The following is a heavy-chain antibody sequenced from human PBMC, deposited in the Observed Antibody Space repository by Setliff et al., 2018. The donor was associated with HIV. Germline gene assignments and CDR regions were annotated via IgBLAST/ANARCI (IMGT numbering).Heavy chain of an antibody. CDR1: RDFISSSSDY. CDR3: ARRIAVAKYYFDF. V-gene: IGHV4-39*01. Sequence: PSETLSLTCTVSRDFISSSSDYWGWIRQSSGKGLEWIGTIYSNGRTYYNPSLKSRLTMSLDTSKSQFSLKLRSVTAADTAVYYCARRIAVAKYYFDFWGQGTLVTVSS. J-gene: IGHJ4*02. D-gene: IGHD6-19*01. CDR2: IYSNGRT.